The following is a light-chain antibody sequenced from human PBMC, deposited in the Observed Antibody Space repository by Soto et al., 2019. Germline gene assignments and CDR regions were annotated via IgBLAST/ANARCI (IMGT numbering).Light chain of an antibody. J-gene: IGLJ1*01. CDR3: GSYTASAPFYV. CDR2: DVH. Sequence: QSVLTQPASVSGSPGQSITISCTGTRTDVDGHDYVSWYQRHPGQAPKLIIFDVHNRPSGVSNRFSGSKSGDTASLTISGLQAEDDGDYYCGSYTASAPFYVFGTGTRSPS. CDR1: RTDVDGHDY. V-gene: IGLV2-14*03.